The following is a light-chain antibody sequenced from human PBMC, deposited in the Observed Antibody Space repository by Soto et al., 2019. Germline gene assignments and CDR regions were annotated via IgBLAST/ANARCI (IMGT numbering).Light chain of an antibody. Sequence: QSALTQPASVSGSPGQSITISCTGTSSDVGGYNYVSWYQQHPGKAPKLMIYDVSNRPSGISNRFSGSKSGNTASLTISGLQAEDEADYYCSSYTSSSTPVLFGGGTKVTVL. J-gene: IGLJ2*01. CDR1: SSDVGGYNY. CDR2: DVS. CDR3: SSYTSSSTPVL. V-gene: IGLV2-14*03.